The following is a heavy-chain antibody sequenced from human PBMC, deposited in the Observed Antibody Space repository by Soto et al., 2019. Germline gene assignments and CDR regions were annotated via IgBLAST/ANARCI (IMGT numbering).Heavy chain of an antibody. CDR2: INAGNGNT. J-gene: IGHJ5*02. D-gene: IGHD3-10*01. V-gene: IGHV1-3*01. CDR3: ARDRLMVRGVHNWFDP. CDR1: GYTFTSYA. Sequence: EASVKVSCKASGYTFTSYAMHWARQAPGQRLEWMGWINAGNGNTKYSQKFQGRVTITRDTSASTAYMELSSLRSEDTAVYYCARDRLMVRGVHNWFDPWGQGTLVTVSS.